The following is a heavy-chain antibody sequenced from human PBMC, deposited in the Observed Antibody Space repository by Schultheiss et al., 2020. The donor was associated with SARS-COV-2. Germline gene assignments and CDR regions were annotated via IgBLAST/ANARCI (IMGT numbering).Heavy chain of an antibody. CDR1: GGSISSYY. V-gene: IGHV4-59*01. CDR2: IYYSGST. Sequence: SETLSLTCTVSGGSISSYYWSWIRQPPGKGLEWIGYIYYSGSTNYNPSLKSRVTISLDTSKNQFSLKLSSVTAADTAVYYCARVPEYYDILTGHYSYYMDVWGKGTTVTVSS. J-gene: IGHJ6*03. D-gene: IGHD3-9*01. CDR3: ARVPEYYDILTGHYSYYMDV.